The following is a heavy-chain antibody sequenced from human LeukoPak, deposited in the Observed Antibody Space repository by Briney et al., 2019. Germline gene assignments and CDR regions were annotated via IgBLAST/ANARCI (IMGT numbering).Heavy chain of an antibody. CDR2: IYYIGRT. CDR3: ARVPSELRYFDWVGRYYYMDV. CDR1: GGPLSRYY. D-gene: IGHD3-9*01. J-gene: IGHJ6*03. V-gene: IGHV4-59*01. Sequence: SETLSLTCTVSGGPLSRYYWRWIRQPPPKGLAWVGCIYYIGRTNYNPSLKSQATIPVDTSKHESSLKLSDVSAPRTAVYLCARVPSELRYFDWVGRYYYMDVWGKGATVTVSS.